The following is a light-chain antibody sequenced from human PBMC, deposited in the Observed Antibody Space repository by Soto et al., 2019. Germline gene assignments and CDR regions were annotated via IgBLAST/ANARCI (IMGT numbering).Light chain of an antibody. CDR2: DAS. Sequence: EVVLTQSPGTLSLSPVERATLSCRSSQSVGSDYLAWYQQKPDQAPRLLIFDASRRATGIPDRFSGSGSGTDFTLTISRLEPEDFAVYYCQVYTSLPQTFGQGTKVDIK. V-gene: IGKV3-20*01. J-gene: IGKJ1*01. CDR1: QSVGSDY. CDR3: QVYTSLPQT.